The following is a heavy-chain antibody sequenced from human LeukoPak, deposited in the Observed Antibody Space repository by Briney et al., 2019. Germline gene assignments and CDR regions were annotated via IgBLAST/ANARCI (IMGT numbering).Heavy chain of an antibody. Sequence: GGSLRLSCAASGFTFSTYSMNWVRQTPGKGLEWVSSISSSSTYIYYADSVKGRFTISRDNAKNSLYLQMNSLRVEDTAVYYCAREPTAMILWGQGTLVTVSS. J-gene: IGHJ4*02. CDR2: ISSSSTYI. D-gene: IGHD5-18*01. CDR1: GFTFSTYS. CDR3: AREPTAMIL. V-gene: IGHV3-21*01.